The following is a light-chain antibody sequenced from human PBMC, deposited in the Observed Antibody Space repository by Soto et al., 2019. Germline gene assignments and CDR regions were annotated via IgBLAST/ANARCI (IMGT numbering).Light chain of an antibody. Sequence: QSALTQPASVSGSPGQSITISCTGSSSDVGGYNYVSWYQQHPGKAPQLMIYEVSNRPSGVSNRFSGSKSGNTASLTISGLQAEDEADYYCGSYTSSSSNFVFGSGTKLTVL. CDR3: GSYTSSSSNFV. CDR2: EVS. J-gene: IGLJ1*01. V-gene: IGLV2-14*01. CDR1: SSDVGGYNY.